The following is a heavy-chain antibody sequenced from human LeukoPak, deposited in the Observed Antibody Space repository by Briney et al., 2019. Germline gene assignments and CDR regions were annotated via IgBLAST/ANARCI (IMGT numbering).Heavy chain of an antibody. Sequence: SETLSLTCTVSGGSISSSSYYWGWIRQPPGKGLEWIGSIYYSGSTYYNPSLKSRVTISVDTSKNQFSLKLSSVTAADTAVYYCASHAREGSCLPFDYWGQGTLVTVSS. CDR2: IYYSGST. CDR3: ASHAREGSCLPFDY. CDR1: GGSISSSSYY. D-gene: IGHD2-15*01. J-gene: IGHJ4*02. V-gene: IGHV4-39*01.